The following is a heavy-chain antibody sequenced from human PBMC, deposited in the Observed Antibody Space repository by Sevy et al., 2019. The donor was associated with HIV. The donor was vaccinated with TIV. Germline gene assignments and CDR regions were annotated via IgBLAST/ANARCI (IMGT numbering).Heavy chain of an antibody. CDR2: IRSKAYGGRT. J-gene: IGHJ3*02. Sequence: GGSLRLSCTASGFTFGDYAMSWFRQAPGKGLEWVGFIRSKAYGGRTEYAASVKGRFTISRDDSKSIAYLQMNSLKTEDTAVYYCTRDLTCTNGVCYTWNAFDIWGRGTMVTVSS. V-gene: IGHV3-49*03. CDR3: TRDLTCTNGVCYTWNAFDI. CDR1: GFTFGDYA. D-gene: IGHD2-8*01.